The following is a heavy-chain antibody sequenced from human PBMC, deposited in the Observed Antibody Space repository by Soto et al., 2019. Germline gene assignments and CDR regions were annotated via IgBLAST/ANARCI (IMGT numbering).Heavy chain of an antibody. CDR3: ARGPDYYDSSGYYSGGDY. J-gene: IGHJ4*02. V-gene: IGHV4-34*01. Sequence: SETLSLTCAVYGGSFSGYYWSWIRQPPGKGLEWIGEINHSGSTNYNPSLKSRVTISVDTSKNQFSLKLSSVTAADTAVYYCARGPDYYDSSGYYSGGDYWGQGTLVTVSS. CDR2: INHSGST. D-gene: IGHD3-22*01. CDR1: GGSFSGYY.